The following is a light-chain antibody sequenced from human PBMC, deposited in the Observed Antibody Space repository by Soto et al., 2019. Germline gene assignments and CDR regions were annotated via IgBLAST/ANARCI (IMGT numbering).Light chain of an antibody. CDR1: QSVSSSY. V-gene: IGKV3-20*01. Sequence: EVVLTQSPGTLSLFPGERATLSCRASQSVSSSYLAWYQQKPGQAPRLLIFVASSRATGIPDRFSGSGSGTQFILTISRLEPEDFAVYYCQQYGNSRWTFGQGTKVEIK. CDR3: QQYGNSRWT. J-gene: IGKJ1*01. CDR2: VAS.